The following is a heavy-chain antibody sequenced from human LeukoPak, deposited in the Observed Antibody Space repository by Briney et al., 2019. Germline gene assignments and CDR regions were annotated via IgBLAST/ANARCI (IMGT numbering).Heavy chain of an antibody. V-gene: IGHV4-59*01. D-gene: IGHD2-2*01. J-gene: IGHJ2*01. CDR3: AREYQNWYFDL. CDR2: IYYSGST. Sequence: PSETLSLTCTVWGGSISSYYWSWIRQPPGKGLEWIGYIYYSGSTNYNPSLKSRVTISVDTSKNQFSLKLSSVTAADTAVYYCAREYQNWYFDLWGRGTLVTVSS. CDR1: GGSISSYY.